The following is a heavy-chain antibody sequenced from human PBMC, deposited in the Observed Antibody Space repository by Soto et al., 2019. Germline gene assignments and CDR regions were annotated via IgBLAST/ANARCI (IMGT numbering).Heavy chain of an antibody. CDR1: GASISNSNYY. V-gene: IGHV4-39*01. CDR3: ARLPLFKQLVYFDY. J-gene: IGHJ4*02. Sequence: SETLSLTCTVSGASISNSNYYWGWIRQPPGKGLEWIGSIDYSGPTFYSPSLKSRVTISVDTSENQFSLKLTSVTAADTAVSYCARLPLFKQLVYFDYWGQGTLVTVSS. CDR2: IDYSGPT. D-gene: IGHD6-6*01.